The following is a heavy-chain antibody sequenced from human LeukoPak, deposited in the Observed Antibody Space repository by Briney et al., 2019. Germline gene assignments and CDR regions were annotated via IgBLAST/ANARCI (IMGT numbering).Heavy chain of an antibody. CDR2: IYYSGST. J-gene: IGHJ6*03. V-gene: IGHV4-39*01. CDR1: GGSISSSSYY. CDR3: ASKSRIRYFDWLPNYYYYYYMDV. Sequence: PSETLSLTCTVSGGSISSSSYYWGWIRQPPGKGLEWIGSIYYSGSTYYNPSLKSRVTISVDTSKNQFSLKLSSVTAADTAVYYCASKSRIRYFDWLPNYYYYYYMDVWGKGTTVTISS. D-gene: IGHD3-9*01.